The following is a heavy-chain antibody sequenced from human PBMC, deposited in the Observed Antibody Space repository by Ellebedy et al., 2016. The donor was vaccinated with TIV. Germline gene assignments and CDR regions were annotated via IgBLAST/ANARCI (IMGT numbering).Heavy chain of an antibody. V-gene: IGHV3-74*01. CDR1: GFTVSGYW. CDR3: ARESFRYFDWDL. Sequence: GGSLRLSCTASGFTVSGYWMHWVRQAPGKGLVWLSRINTDGSSKSYAGLVEGRFTTSRDNAKNTVYLQIDRLRAEDTAVYFCARESFRYFDWDLWGQGTLVTVSS. CDR2: INTDGSSK. J-gene: IGHJ1*01. D-gene: IGHD3-9*01.